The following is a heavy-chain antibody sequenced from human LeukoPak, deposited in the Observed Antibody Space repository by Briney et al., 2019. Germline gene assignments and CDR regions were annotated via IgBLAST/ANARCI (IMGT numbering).Heavy chain of an antibody. D-gene: IGHD2-15*01. Sequence: GGSLRLSCAASGFTFSSYAMSWVRQAPGKGREWVSAISGSGGSTYYADSVKGRFTISRDNSKNTLYLQMNSLRAEDTAVYYCAKGGVDIVVVVAATQVYYWGQGTLVTVSS. CDR2: ISGSGGST. CDR3: AKGGVDIVVVVAATQVYY. V-gene: IGHV3-23*01. J-gene: IGHJ4*02. CDR1: GFTFSSYA.